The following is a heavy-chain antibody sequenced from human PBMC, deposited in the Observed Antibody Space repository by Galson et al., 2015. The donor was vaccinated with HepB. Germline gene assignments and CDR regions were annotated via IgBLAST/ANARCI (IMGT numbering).Heavy chain of an antibody. D-gene: IGHD1-1*01. CDR1: GFTFDDYG. V-gene: IGHV3-20*04. CDR3: ASRYNWNDGHAFDI. CDR2: INWNGGST. J-gene: IGHJ3*02. Sequence: SLRLSCAASGFTFDDYGMSWVRQAPGKGLEWVSGINWNGGSTGYADSVKGRFTISRDNAKNSLYLQMNSLRAEDTALYYCASRYNWNDGHAFDIWGQGTMVTVSS.